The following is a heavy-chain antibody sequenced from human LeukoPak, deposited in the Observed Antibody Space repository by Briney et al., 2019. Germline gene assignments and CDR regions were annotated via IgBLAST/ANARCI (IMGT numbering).Heavy chain of an antibody. Sequence: ASVKVSCKASGYSFTGYYMHWVRQAPGQGLEWMGWINPNSADTGYAQKFQGRVTMTRDMSISTIYMELTRLRSDDTALYYCARWDGYSSSPDCWGQGTLVTVSS. J-gene: IGHJ4*02. CDR3: ARWDGYSSSPDC. CDR1: GYSFTGYY. CDR2: INPNSADT. V-gene: IGHV1-2*02. D-gene: IGHD6-13*01.